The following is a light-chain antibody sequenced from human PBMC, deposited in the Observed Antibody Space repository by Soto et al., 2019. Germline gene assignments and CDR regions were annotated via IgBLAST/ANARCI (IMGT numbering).Light chain of an antibody. CDR1: SSDIGAYNY. V-gene: IGLV2-14*03. J-gene: IGLJ2*01. CDR2: DVT. Sequence: QSALTQPASVSGSPGQSITISCTGTSSDIGAYNYVSWYQLHPGKAPKLIIFDVTYRPSGVSSRFSGSKSGNTASLTISGVQAEDEADYYCSSYSTRSTLFGGGTKLTVL. CDR3: SSYSTRSTL.